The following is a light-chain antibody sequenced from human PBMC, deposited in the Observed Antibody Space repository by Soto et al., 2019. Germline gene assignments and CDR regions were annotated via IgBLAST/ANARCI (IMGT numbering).Light chain of an antibody. CDR3: QQSYSTPYT. V-gene: IGKV1-39*01. J-gene: IGKJ2*01. CDR1: QSIRNY. CDR2: VAS. Sequence: DIQMTQSPSSLSASVGDRVTITCRASQSIRNYVNWYQQNPGKAPKFLIYVASTLQSGAPSRFSGSGSGTDFTLTISSLQPEDFATYYGQQSYSTPYTFGPGTKLEIK.